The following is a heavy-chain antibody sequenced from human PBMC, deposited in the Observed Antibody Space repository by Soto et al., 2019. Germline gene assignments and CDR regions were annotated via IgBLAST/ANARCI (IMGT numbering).Heavy chain of an antibody. CDR1: GFTFSNFA. CDR2: ISGSTGTT. Sequence: EVQVLESGGGSVQPGGSLRLSCAASGFTFSNFAMSWVRHAPGKGLEWVSEISGSTGTTYYADSVKGRFIISRDNSKNTLHLQMNSLRAEDTAVYYCAKDTXXXPYYMDVWGKGTTVTVSS. V-gene: IGHV3-23*01. J-gene: IGHJ6*03. D-gene: IGHD2-2*01. CDR3: AKDTXXXPYYMDV.